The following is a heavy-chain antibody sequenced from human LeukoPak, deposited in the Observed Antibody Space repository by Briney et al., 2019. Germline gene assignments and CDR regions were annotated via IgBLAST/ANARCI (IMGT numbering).Heavy chain of an antibody. J-gene: IGHJ4*02. V-gene: IGHV4-30-4*08. CDR1: GGSISSGDYY. CDR3: ARGPPEWLAFDY. D-gene: IGHD6-19*01. CDR2: IYYSGST. Sequence: SETLSLTCAVSGGSISSGDYYWSWIRQPPGKGLEWIGYIYYSGSTYYNPSLKSRVTISVDTSKNQFSLKLSSVTAADTAVYYCARGPPEWLAFDYWGQGTLVTVSS.